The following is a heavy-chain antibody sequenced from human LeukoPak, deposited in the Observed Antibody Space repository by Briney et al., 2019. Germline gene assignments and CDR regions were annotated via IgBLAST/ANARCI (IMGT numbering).Heavy chain of an antibody. CDR1: GGSISSSSYY. J-gene: IGHJ4*02. V-gene: IGHV4-39*07. D-gene: IGHD6-13*01. CDR3: ARIYAAAGALYYFDY. Sequence: SETLSLTCTVSGGSISSSSYYWGWIRQPPGTGLEWIGSIYYSGSTYYNPSLKSRVTISVDTSKNQFSLKLSSVTAADTAVYYCARIYAAAGALYYFDYWGQGTLVTVSS. CDR2: IYYSGST.